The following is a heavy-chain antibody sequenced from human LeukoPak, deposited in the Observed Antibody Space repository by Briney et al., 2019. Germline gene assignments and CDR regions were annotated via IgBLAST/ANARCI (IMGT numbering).Heavy chain of an antibody. Sequence: ASVKVSCKVSGYTLTELSMHWVRQAPGKGLEWMGGFDPEDGETIYAQKFQGRVTMTEDTSTDTAHMELGSLRSEDTAVYYCATGRSSWYGREYYFDYWGQGTLVTVSS. CDR3: ATGRSSWYGREYYFDY. CDR1: GYTLTELS. V-gene: IGHV1-24*01. CDR2: FDPEDGET. D-gene: IGHD6-13*01. J-gene: IGHJ4*02.